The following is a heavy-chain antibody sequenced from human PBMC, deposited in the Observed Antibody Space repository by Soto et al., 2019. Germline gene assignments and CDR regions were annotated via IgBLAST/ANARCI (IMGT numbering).Heavy chain of an antibody. CDR2: IYNSGTT. Sequence: SETLSLTCTVSGGSITRGGYYWSWIRQHPGKGLEWIGYIYNSGTTYYNPSLKSRVTISVDTSKNQFSLKLTSVTAADTAVYYCARGMAEEQIFYYFDYWGQGALVTVSS. J-gene: IGHJ4*02. V-gene: IGHV4-31*03. D-gene: IGHD3-9*01. CDR3: ARGMAEEQIFYYFDY. CDR1: GGSITRGGYY.